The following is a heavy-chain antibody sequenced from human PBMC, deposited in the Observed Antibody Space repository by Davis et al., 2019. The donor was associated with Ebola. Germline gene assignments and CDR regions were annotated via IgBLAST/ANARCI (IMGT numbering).Heavy chain of an antibody. CDR2: ISSSSSYI. CDR1: GFTFSSYN. CDR3: ARAGIVATGMDV. Sequence: GESLKISCAASGFTFSSYNMNWVRQAPGKGLEWVSSISSSSSYIYYADSVKGRFTISRDKAKNSLYLQMNSLRAEETAVYYCARAGIVATGMDVWGQGTTVTV. D-gene: IGHD5-12*01. V-gene: IGHV3-21*01. J-gene: IGHJ6*02.